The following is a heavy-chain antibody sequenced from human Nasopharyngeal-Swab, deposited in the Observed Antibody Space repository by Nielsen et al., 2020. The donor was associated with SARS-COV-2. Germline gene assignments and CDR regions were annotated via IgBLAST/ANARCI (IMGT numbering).Heavy chain of an antibody. V-gene: IGHV5-51*01. D-gene: IGHD6-19*01. CDR2: IYPGDSDT. Sequence: GEALEISCKGSGYSFTSYWIGWVRQVPGKGLEWMGIIYPGDSDTRYSPSFQGQVTISADKSISTAYLQWSSLKASDTAMYYCARQGAVAGYYYYYMDVWGKGTTVTVSS. J-gene: IGHJ6*03. CDR3: ARQGAVAGYYYYYMDV. CDR1: GYSFTSYW.